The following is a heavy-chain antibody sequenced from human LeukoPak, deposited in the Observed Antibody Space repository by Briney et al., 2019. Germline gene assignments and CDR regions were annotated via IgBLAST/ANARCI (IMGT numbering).Heavy chain of an antibody. CDR3: ARLRAYKTTHQYYFDY. CDR2: IYHSGTT. Sequence: SETLSLTCTVSGDSISLYYWAWFRQPPGKGLKYVGDIYHSGTTSYSPSLQRRVTISLDTSKKQFSLRLTSVTPADAATYYCARLRAYKTTHQYYFDYWGQGTLVTVSS. D-gene: IGHD3-16*01. V-gene: IGHV4-59*08. CDR1: GDSISLYY. J-gene: IGHJ4*02.